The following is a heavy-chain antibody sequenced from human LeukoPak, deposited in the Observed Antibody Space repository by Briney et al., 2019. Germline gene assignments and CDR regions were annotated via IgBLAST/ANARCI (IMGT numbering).Heavy chain of an antibody. Sequence: SQTLSLTCTVSGGSISSGGYYWSWIRQHPGKGLEWIGYIYYSGSTYYNPSLKSRVTISVDTSKNQFSLKLNSVTAADTAVYYCARAYASSCRWFDPWGQGTLVTVSS. D-gene: IGHD2-2*01. J-gene: IGHJ5*02. V-gene: IGHV4-31*03. CDR3: ARAYASSCRWFDP. CDR1: GGSISSGGYY. CDR2: IYYSGST.